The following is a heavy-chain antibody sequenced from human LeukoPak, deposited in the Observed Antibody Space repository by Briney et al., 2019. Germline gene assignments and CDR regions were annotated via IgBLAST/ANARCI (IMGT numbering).Heavy chain of an antibody. J-gene: IGHJ4*02. CDR1: GFTFSSYA. Sequence: GGSLRLSCAASGFTFSSYAMHWVRQAPGKGLEWVAVISYDGSNKYYADSVKGRFTISRDNSKNTLYLQMNSLRAEDTAVYYCARDHIGIRGPNDSSGYDHDYWGQGTLVTVSS. V-gene: IGHV3-30-3*01. CDR3: ARDHIGIRGPNDSSGYDHDY. D-gene: IGHD3-22*01. CDR2: ISYDGSNK.